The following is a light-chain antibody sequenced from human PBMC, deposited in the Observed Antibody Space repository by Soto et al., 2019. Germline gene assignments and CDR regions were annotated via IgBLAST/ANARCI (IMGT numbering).Light chain of an antibody. J-gene: IGKJ1*01. CDR3: QQYNNWPQA. CDR1: QSVSSN. Sequence: EIVLTQSPGTLSLSPGERATLSCRASQSVSSNLAWYQQKPGQAPRLLIYGASTRATGIPARFSGSGSGTEFTLTISSLQSEDFTVYYCQQYNNWPQAFGQGTKVEMK. CDR2: GAS. V-gene: IGKV3-15*01.